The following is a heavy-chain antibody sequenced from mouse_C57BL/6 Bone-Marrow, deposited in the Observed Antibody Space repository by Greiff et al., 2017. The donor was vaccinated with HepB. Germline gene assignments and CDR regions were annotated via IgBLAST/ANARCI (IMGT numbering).Heavy chain of an antibody. V-gene: IGHV1-80*01. CDR2: IYPGDGDT. CDR3: AAYGNYWFAY. J-gene: IGHJ3*01. CDR1: GYAFSSYW. D-gene: IGHD2-1*01. Sequence: QVHVKQSGAELVKPGASVKISCKASGYAFSSYWMNWVKQRPGKGLEWIGQIYPGDGDTNYNGKFKGKATLTADKSSSTAYMQLSSLTSEDSAVYFCAAYGNYWFAYWGQGTLVTVSA.